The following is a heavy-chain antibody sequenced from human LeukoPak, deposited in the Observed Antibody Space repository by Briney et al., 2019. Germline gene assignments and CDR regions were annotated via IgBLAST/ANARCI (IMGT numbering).Heavy chain of an antibody. J-gene: IGHJ3*02. CDR1: GYTFTSYG. V-gene: IGHV1-18*01. D-gene: IGHD4-17*01. CDR2: ISAYNGNT. CDR3: ASRYYGESADAFDI. Sequence: ASVKVSCKASGYTFTSYGISWVRPAPGQGLAWMGWISAYNGNTNYAQKLQGRVTMTTDTSTSTAYMELRSLRSDDTAVYYCASRYYGESADAFDIWGQGTMVTVSS.